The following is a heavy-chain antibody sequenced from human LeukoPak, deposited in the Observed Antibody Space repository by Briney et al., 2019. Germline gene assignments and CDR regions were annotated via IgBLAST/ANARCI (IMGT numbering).Heavy chain of an antibody. D-gene: IGHD1-26*01. CDR2: ISYDGTDK. V-gene: IGHV3-30*04. J-gene: IGHJ3*02. CDR1: GFTFSSYI. CDR3: ARGSFGAGVGATMDDACDI. Sequence: GGSLRLSCAASGFTFSSYIIHWVRQAPGKGLEWVAVISYDGTDKYYADSVRGRLTISRDNSKNTLYVQMNSLRAEDTAVYYCARGSFGAGVGATMDDACDIWGQGTMVTVSS.